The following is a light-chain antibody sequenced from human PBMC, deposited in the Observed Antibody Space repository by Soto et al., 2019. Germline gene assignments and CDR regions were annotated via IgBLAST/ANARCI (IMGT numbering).Light chain of an antibody. V-gene: IGKV1-39*01. CDR1: QDITNY. J-gene: IGKJ5*01. Sequence: DIRMTQSPSSLSASVGDRVSITCRASQDITNYLSWYQSKPGKAPKLLIFAATRVQSGVPSRFSGRGSGSEFTLIISSLQREDFATYFCQQSYSMPLTFGQGTRLEIK. CDR3: QQSYSMPLT. CDR2: AAT.